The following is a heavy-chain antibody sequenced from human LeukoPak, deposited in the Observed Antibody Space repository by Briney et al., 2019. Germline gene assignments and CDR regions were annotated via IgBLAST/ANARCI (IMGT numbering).Heavy chain of an antibody. V-gene: IGHV3-30*02. J-gene: IGHJ6*03. D-gene: IGHD1-7*01. CDR1: GFTFSSYG. Sequence: GGSLRLSCAASGFTFSSYGMHWVRQAPGKGLEWVAFIRYDGSNKYYADSVRGRFTISRDNAKNSLYLQMNSLRAEDTAVYYCAKRRGLELLYYYYMDVWGKGTTVTVSS. CDR2: IRYDGSNK. CDR3: AKRRGLELLYYYYMDV.